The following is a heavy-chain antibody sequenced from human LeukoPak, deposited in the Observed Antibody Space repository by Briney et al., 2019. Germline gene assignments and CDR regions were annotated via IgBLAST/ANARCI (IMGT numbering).Heavy chain of an antibody. CDR1: GFTFSIYA. V-gene: IGHV3-23*01. CDR3: AKDISHYYYYGMDV. CDR2: ISGSGGST. J-gene: IGHJ6*02. Sequence: PGGSLRLSCAASGFTFSIYAMSWVRQAPGKGLEWVSAISGSGGSTYYTDSVKGRFTISRDNSKNTLYPQMHSLRAEDTAVYYCAKDISHYYYYGMDVWGQGPTVTVSS. D-gene: IGHD2-21*02.